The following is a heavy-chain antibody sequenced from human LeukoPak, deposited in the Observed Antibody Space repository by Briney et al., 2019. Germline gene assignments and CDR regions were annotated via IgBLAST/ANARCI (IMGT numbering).Heavy chain of an antibody. D-gene: IGHD1-26*01. CDR3: ATDLSYGPYYYGMDV. Sequence: GASVKVSCKVSGYTLTELSMHWVRQAPGKGLEWMGGFDPEDGETTYAQKFQGRVTMTEDTSTDTAYMELSSLRSEDTAVYYCATDLSYGPYYYGMDVWGQGTTVTVSS. CDR1: GYTLTELS. CDR2: FDPEDGET. J-gene: IGHJ6*02. V-gene: IGHV1-24*01.